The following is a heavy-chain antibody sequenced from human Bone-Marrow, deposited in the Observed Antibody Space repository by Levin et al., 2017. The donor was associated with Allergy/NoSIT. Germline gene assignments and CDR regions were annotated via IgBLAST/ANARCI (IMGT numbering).Heavy chain of an antibody. CDR2: LDGSSGKT. CDR3: AKAGTTVMLDYSYLDV. V-gene: IGHV3-23*01. Sequence: GESLKISCTISGFIFADYAMNWVRQAPGRGLEWVSSLDGSSGKTHYADVVKSRFTISREYSKNTLFLQMNSLRVEDTARYYCAKAGTTVMLDYSYLDVWGEGTAVTVSS. CDR1: GFIFADYA. J-gene: IGHJ6*03. D-gene: IGHD4-17*01.